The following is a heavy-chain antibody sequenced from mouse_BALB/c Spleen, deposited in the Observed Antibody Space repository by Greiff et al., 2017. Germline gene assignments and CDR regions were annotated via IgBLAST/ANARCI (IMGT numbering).Heavy chain of an antibody. CDR2: IRNKANGYTT. V-gene: IGHV7-3*02. D-gene: IGHD1-1*01. CDR3: ARVSYYGSSYSAMDY. Sequence: EVKVVESGGGLVQPGGSLRLSCATSGFTFTDYYMSWVRQPPGKALEWLGFIRNKANGYTTEYSASVKGRFTISRDNSQSILYLQMNTLRAEDSATYYCARVSYYGSSYSAMDYWGQGTSVTVSS. J-gene: IGHJ4*01. CDR1: GFTFTDYY.